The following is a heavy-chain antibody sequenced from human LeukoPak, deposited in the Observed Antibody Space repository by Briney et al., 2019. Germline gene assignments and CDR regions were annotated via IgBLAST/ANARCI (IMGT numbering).Heavy chain of an antibody. CDR3: ARGIAAAGTFSAYYYYYGMDV. D-gene: IGHD6-13*01. CDR1: GGSISSYY. V-gene: IGHV4-59*01. CDR2: IYYSGST. Sequence: SETLSLTCTVSGGSISSYYWSWIRQPPGKGLEWIGYIYYSGSTNYNPSLKSRVTISVDTSKNQFSLKLSSVTAAGTAVYYCARGIAAAGTFSAYYYYYGMDVWGQGTTVTVSS. J-gene: IGHJ6*02.